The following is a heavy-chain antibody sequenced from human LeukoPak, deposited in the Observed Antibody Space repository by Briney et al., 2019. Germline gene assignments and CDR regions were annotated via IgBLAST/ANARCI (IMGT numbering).Heavy chain of an antibody. V-gene: IGHV3-23*01. CDR3: AKAAAGTRPDY. CDR2: IDGSGGGT. D-gene: IGHD6-13*01. Sequence: SGGSLRLSCAASGFTFSSYAMSWVRQAPGKGLEWVSTIDGSGGGTYYADSVKGRFTISRDNFKNTPYLQMNSLRAEDTAVYYCAKAAAGTRPDYWGQGTLVTVSS. J-gene: IGHJ4*02. CDR1: GFTFSSYA.